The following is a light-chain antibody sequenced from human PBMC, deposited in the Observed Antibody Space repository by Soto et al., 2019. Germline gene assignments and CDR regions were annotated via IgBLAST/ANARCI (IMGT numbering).Light chain of an antibody. CDR2: ATS. Sequence: EIILTQSPVTLYVSPRETATLSCRASQSLTSNVAWYQQRPGQAPRLLIYATSTRATEIPARFSGTVSGTEFTLTIASLQSEDFAVYYCQQYNHWPRMLSFGGGTRV. J-gene: IGKJ4*02. V-gene: IGKV3-15*01. CDR3: QQYNHWPRMLS. CDR1: QSLTSN.